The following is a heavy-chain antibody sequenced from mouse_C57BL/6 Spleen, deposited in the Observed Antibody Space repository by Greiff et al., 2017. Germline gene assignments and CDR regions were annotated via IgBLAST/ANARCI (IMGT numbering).Heavy chain of an antibody. V-gene: IGHV1-85*01. Sequence: QVHVKQSGPELVKPGASVKLSCKASGYTFTSYDINWVKQRPGQGLEWIGWIYPGDGSTKYNEKFKGKATLTVDTSSSTAYMELHSLTSEDSAVXFCARRGLTGAGFAYWGQGTLVTVSA. CDR2: IYPGDGST. CDR1: GYTFTSYD. D-gene: IGHD4-1*01. J-gene: IGHJ3*01. CDR3: ARRGLTGAGFAY.